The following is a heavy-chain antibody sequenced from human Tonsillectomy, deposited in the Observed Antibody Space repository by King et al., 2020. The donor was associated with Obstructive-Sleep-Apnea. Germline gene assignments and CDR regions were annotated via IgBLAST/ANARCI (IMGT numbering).Heavy chain of an antibody. CDR1: GFIFDDYA. J-gene: IGHJ4*02. D-gene: IGHD1-26*01. Sequence: VQLVESGGGLVQPGRSLRLSCAASGFIFDDYAMHWVRQAPGKGLEWVSGLSWNGGIIGYADSVKGRFTISRDNAKNSLYLRMNSLRTEDTALYYCAKDSGVSGAYYFDYWGQGILVTVSS. CDR3: AKDSGVSGAYYFDY. V-gene: IGHV3-9*01. CDR2: LSWNGGII.